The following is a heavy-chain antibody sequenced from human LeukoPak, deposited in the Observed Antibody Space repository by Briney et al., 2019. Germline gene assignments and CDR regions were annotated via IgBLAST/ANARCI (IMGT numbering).Heavy chain of an antibody. CDR1: GFTFSSYA. CDR2: ISGSGGST. V-gene: IGHV3-23*01. CDR3: ARVQSRDYYYDSSGYHDY. D-gene: IGHD3-22*01. Sequence: GGSLRLSCAASGFTFSSYAMSWVRQAPGKGLEWVSAISGSGGSTYYADSVKGRFTISRDNAKNSLYLQMNSLRAEDTAVYYCARVQSRDYYYDSSGYHDYWGQGTLVTVSS. J-gene: IGHJ4*02.